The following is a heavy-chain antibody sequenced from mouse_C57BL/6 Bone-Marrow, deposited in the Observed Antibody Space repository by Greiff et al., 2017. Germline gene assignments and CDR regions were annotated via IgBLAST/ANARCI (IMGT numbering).Heavy chain of an antibody. V-gene: IGHV6-3*01. CDR1: GFTFSNYW. J-gene: IGHJ3*01. CDR2: IRLKSDYYAT. Sequence: EVQLVESGGGLVPPGGSMTLSCVASGFTFSNYWMNWVRQSPEKGLEWVAQIRLKSDYYATHYAESVKGRFAISRDDSKSSVYLQMNNLRAEDTGIYYCTAYAAYWDQGTLVTVSA. CDR3: TAYAAY. D-gene: IGHD2-14*01.